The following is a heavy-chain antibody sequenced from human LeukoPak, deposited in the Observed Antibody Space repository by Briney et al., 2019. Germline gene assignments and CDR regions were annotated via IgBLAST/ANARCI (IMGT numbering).Heavy chain of an antibody. V-gene: IGHV4-59*01. J-gene: IGHJ4*02. CDR2: IYYSGST. CDR3: ARVREQQLIG. Sequence: SETLSLTCTVSGGSISSYYWSWIRQPPGKGLEWIGYIYYSGSTNYNPSLKSRVTISVDTSKNQFSLKLSSVTAADTAVYYCARVREQQLIGWGQGTLVTVSS. CDR1: GGSISSYY. D-gene: IGHD6-13*01.